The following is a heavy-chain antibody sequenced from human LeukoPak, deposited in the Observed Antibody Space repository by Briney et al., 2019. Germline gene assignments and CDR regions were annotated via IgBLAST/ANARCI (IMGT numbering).Heavy chain of an antibody. Sequence: ASVKVSCKASGYTFTRYGISWMRRAPGQRLEWMGWISGDNGNTKYAQRVQGTVTMSTDTPTTTAYMELGSLTSDDTAIYYCARSPLAGATRVDYWGQGTLVTVSS. CDR2: ISGDNGNT. D-gene: IGHD1-26*01. J-gene: IGHJ4*02. V-gene: IGHV1-18*01. CDR1: GYTFTRYG. CDR3: ARSPLAGATRVDY.